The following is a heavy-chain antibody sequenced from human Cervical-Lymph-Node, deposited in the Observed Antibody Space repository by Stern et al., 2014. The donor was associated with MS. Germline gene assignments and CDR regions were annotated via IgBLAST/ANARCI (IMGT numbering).Heavy chain of an antibody. CDR2: INPNSGGT. CDR1: GYIFTDYY. CDR3: ARGSGTAYDLRGDY. D-gene: IGHD3-3*01. Sequence: VQLVESGAEARAPGASMKVSCKASGYIFTDYYLHWVRQAPGQGLEWLGWINPNSGGTNYAQNFQGRVTMTRDTSISTAYMDLRWLGSADTAVYYCARGSGTAYDLRGDYWGQGTLVTVSS. V-gene: IGHV1-2*02. J-gene: IGHJ4*01.